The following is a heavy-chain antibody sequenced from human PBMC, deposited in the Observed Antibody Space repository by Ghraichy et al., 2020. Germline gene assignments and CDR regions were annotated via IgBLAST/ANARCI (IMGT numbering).Heavy chain of an antibody. Sequence: SVKVSCKASGGTFSSYAISWVRQAPGQGLEWLGGIIPIFGTANYAQKFQGRVTITADESTSTAYMELSSLRSEETAVYYCATGYSYGIDAFDIWGQGTMVTVSS. CDR2: IIPIFGTA. CDR1: GGTFSSYA. J-gene: IGHJ3*02. V-gene: IGHV1-69*13. CDR3: ATGYSYGIDAFDI. D-gene: IGHD5-18*01.